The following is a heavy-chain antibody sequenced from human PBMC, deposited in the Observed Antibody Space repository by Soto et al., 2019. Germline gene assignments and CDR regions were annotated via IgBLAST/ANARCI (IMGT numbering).Heavy chain of an antibody. CDR3: AGGARRGGGTPSATIDY. J-gene: IGHJ4*02. CDR1: GYTFTSYG. CDR2: ISAYNGNT. V-gene: IGHV1-18*01. Sequence: QVQLVQSGAEVKKPGASVKVSCKASGYTFTSYGISWVRQAPGQGLEWMGWISAYNGNTNYAQKLQGRVTMTTDTSPSTAYMELRSARSDDTAGYHCAGGARRGGGTPSATIDYWGQGTLVTVSS. D-gene: IGHD1-26*01.